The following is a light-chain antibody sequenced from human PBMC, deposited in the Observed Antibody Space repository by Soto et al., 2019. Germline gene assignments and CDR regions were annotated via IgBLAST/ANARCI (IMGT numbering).Light chain of an antibody. J-gene: IGLJ2*01. Sequence: QSVLTQPPSVSGAPGQRVTISCTGSSSNIGAGYDVHWYQQLPGTAPKLLIYGNSNRPSGVPDRFSGSKSGTSASLAITGLQAEDEAGYHCPSSAGSMRRVFGGGTTLTVL. CDR2: GNS. V-gene: IGLV1-40*01. CDR1: SSNIGAGYD. CDR3: PSSAGSMRRV.